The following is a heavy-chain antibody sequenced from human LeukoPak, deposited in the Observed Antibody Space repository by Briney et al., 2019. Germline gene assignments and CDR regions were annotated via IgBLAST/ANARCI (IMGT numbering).Heavy chain of an antibody. Sequence: GGSLRLSCAASGFTVSSNYMSWVCQAPGKGLEWVSVIYSGGSTYYADSVKGRFTISRDNSKNTLYLQMNSLRAEDTAVYYCARDRGIRPYYYYYMDVWGKGTMVTVSS. V-gene: IGHV3-66*02. CDR3: ARDRGIRPYYYYYMDV. J-gene: IGHJ6*03. D-gene: IGHD1-14*01. CDR2: IYSGGST. CDR1: GFTVSSNY.